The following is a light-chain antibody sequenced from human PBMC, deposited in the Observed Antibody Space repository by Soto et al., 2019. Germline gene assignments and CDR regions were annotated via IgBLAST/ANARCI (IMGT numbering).Light chain of an antibody. Sequence: EIVLTQSPGTLSLSPGERATLSCRASQSVSNTYLAWYQQKPGQAPRLLIYDASSRATGVPDRFSGSGSGTDFALSINSLEPEDFAVYSCQQYGRSPGLFTFGPGTKVDIK. CDR3: QQYGRSPGLFT. J-gene: IGKJ3*01. CDR2: DAS. V-gene: IGKV3-20*01. CDR1: QSVSNTY.